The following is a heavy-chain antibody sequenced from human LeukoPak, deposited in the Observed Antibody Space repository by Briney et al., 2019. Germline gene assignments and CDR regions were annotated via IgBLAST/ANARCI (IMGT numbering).Heavy chain of an antibody. J-gene: IGHJ4*02. Sequence: SETLSLTRTVSGGSIDSYYWSWIRQPPGKGLEWIGYIYYTGSTEYHPSLKSRVTISLDTSKNQFSPKLTSVTAADTAVYYCARVYQSAEYYFDYWGQGNLVSVSS. D-gene: IGHD2-2*01. CDR2: IYYTGST. CDR1: GGSIDSYY. CDR3: ARVYQSAEYYFDY. V-gene: IGHV4-59*01.